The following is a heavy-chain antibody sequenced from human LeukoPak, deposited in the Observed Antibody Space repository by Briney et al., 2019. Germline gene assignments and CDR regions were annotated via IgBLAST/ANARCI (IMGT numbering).Heavy chain of an antibody. CDR2: ISAYNGNT. CDR3: ARDKWSKAVAGTCDY. V-gene: IGHV1-18*01. D-gene: IGHD6-19*01. CDR1: GYTFTSYG. Sequence: GASVKVSCKASGYTFTSYGISWVRQAPGQGLEWMGWISAYNGNTNYAQKLQGRVTMTTDTSTSTAYMELRSLRSDDTAVYYCARDKWSKAVAGTCDYWGQGTLVTVSS. J-gene: IGHJ4*02.